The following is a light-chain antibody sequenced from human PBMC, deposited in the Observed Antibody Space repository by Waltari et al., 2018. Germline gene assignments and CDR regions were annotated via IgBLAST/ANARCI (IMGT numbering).Light chain of an antibody. CDR1: QSIFYRSNNKNY. CDR2: WAS. V-gene: IGKV4-1*01. CDR3: QQYYEGPAT. J-gene: IGKJ2*01. Sequence: DIVMTQSPDSLPVSLGERATFNCKSSQSIFYRSNNKNYLAWYQHKPGQPPKLLISWASTRSSGVPDLFSGSGSGTDFTLTINGLQAGDVAVYYCQQYYEGPATFGQGTKLEIK.